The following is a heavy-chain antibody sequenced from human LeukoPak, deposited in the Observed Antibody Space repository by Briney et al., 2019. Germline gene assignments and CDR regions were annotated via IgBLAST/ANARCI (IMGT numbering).Heavy chain of an antibody. CDR1: GGSFSGYY. V-gene: IGHV4-34*01. J-gene: IGHJ5*02. Sequence: SETLSLTCAVYGGSFSGYYWSWIRQPPGKGLEWIGEINHSGSTNYNPSLKSRVTISVDTSKNQFSLKLSSVTAADTAVYYCARHLYDYVWGSHPCTHWFDPWGQGTLVTVSS. D-gene: IGHD3-16*02. CDR2: INHSGST. CDR3: ARHLYDYVWGSHPCTHWFDP.